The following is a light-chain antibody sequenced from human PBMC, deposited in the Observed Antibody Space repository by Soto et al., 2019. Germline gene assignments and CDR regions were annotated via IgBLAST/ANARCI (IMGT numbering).Light chain of an antibody. CDR3: QQYCSSPHP. V-gene: IGKV3-20*01. J-gene: IGKJ3*01. CDR1: QSVSSSY. CDR2: GAS. Sequence: EIVLTQSPGTLSLSPGERATLSCRASQSVSSSYLAWYQQKPGQAPRLLIYGASSRATGIPDRFSGSGSGTDFTLTISRLEPEDFAVYYCQQYCSSPHPFCPGTKVDIK.